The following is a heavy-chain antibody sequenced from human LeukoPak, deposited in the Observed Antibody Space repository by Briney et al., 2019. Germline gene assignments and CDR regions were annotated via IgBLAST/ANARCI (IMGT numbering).Heavy chain of an antibody. D-gene: IGHD2-15*01. J-gene: IGHJ4*02. CDR3: ARDLCSGGSCYPYYFDY. V-gene: IGHV4-59*11. CDR2: IYYSGST. Sequence: SETLSLTCTVSGGSISSHYWSWIRQPPGKGLKWIGYIYYSGSTKYNPSLKSRVTISVDTSKNQFSLKLTSVTAADTAVYYCARDLCSGGSCYPYYFDYWGQGTLVTVSS. CDR1: GGSISSHY.